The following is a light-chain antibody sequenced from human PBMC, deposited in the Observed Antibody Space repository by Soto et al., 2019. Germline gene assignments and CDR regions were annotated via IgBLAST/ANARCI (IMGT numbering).Light chain of an antibody. Sequence: QPVLTQPPSVSGAPGQRVTISCTGSSSNIGAGHAVHWYQQLPGTSPKLLIHSNNNRPSGVSDRFSGSKSGTSDSLAIAGLQADDGADYYCQSYDPTLRTSLFGRGTQLTVL. CDR3: QSYDPTLRTSL. V-gene: IGLV1-40*01. CDR2: SNN. J-gene: IGLJ2*01. CDR1: SSNIGAGHA.